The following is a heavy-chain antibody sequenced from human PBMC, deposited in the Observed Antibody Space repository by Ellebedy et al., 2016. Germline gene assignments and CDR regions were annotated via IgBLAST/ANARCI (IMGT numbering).Heavy chain of an antibody. CDR2: MNPNSGNT. Sequence: ASVKVSXKASGYTFTSYDINWVRQATGQGLEWMGWMNPNSGNTGYAQKFQGRVTMTRNTSISTAYMELSSLRSEDTAVYYCAREGYYDSSGYSERPITRCGMDVWGQGTTVTVSS. CDR1: GYTFTSYD. D-gene: IGHD3-22*01. V-gene: IGHV1-8*01. CDR3: AREGYYDSSGYSERPITRCGMDV. J-gene: IGHJ6*02.